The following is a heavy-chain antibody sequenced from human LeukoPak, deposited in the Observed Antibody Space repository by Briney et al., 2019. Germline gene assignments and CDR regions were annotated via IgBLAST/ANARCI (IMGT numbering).Heavy chain of an antibody. CDR1: GFTFSSYG. CDR3: ARENSGYYPHSDY. CDR2: IWYDGSNK. Sequence: GGSLRLSCAASGFTFSSYGMHWVRQAPGKGLEWVAVIWYDGSNKYYADSVKGRFTISRDNSKNTLYLQMNSLRAEDTAVYYCARENSGYYPHSDYWGQGTLVTVSS. V-gene: IGHV3-33*01. D-gene: IGHD3-22*01. J-gene: IGHJ4*02.